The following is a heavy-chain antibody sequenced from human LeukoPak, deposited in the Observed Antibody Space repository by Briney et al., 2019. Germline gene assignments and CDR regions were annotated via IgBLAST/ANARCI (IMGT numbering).Heavy chain of an antibody. Sequence: GGPLRLSCAASGFTFDDYAMHWVRQAPGKGLEWVSGISWNSGSIGYADSVKGRSTISRDNAKNSLYLQMNSLRAEDTALYYCAKDLAPYYYDSSGYYEVYYFDYWGQGTLVTVSS. D-gene: IGHD3-22*01. CDR2: ISWNSGSI. CDR1: GFTFDDYA. CDR3: AKDLAPYYYDSSGYYEVYYFDY. V-gene: IGHV3-9*01. J-gene: IGHJ4*02.